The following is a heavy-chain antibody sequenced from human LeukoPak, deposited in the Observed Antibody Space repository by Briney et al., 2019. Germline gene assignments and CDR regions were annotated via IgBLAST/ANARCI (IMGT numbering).Heavy chain of an antibody. CDR1: GFTFSSYS. J-gene: IGHJ4*02. D-gene: IGHD5-12*01. CDR2: ISSSSNYI. Sequence: GGSLRLSCAASGFTFSSYSMNWVRQAPGEGLEWVSSISSSSNYIYYADSVKGRFTISRDNGKNSLYLQMNSLRAEDTAVYYCARDRGYSGYDLYYFDYWGQGTLVTVSS. CDR3: ARDRGYSGYDLYYFDY. V-gene: IGHV3-21*01.